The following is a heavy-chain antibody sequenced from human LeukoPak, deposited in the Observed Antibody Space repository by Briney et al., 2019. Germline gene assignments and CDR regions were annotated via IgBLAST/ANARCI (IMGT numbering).Heavy chain of an antibody. CDR1: GXSFTTYC. V-gene: IGHV5-10-1*01. CDR3: ARRIVGATPWFDP. J-gene: IGHJ5*02. Sequence: GESLKISFKGSGXSFTTYCISWVRQMPGKGMEWMGEIDPSDSYTNYSPSFQGHVTISADKSIGTASLQWNSLKAPDTAIYYCARRIVGATPWFDPWGQGTLVTVSS. D-gene: IGHD1-26*01. CDR2: IDPSDSYT.